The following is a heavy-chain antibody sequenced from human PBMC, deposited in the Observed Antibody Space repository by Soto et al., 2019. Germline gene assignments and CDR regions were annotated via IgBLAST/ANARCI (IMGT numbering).Heavy chain of an antibody. J-gene: IGHJ5*02. CDR3: ARVPHCSSTSCYSIWFDP. CDR2: IYYSGST. CDR1: GGSISSYY. V-gene: IGHV4-59*08. D-gene: IGHD2-2*02. Sequence: PSETLSLTCTVSGGSISSYYWSWIRQPPGKGLEWIGYIYYSGSTNYNPSLKSRVTISVDTSKNQFSLKLSSVTAADTAVYYCARVPHCSSTSCYSIWFDPWGQGTLVTVSS.